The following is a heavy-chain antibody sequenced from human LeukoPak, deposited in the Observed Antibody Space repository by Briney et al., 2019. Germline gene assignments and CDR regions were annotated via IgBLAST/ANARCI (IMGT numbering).Heavy chain of an antibody. D-gene: IGHD3-10*01. CDR1: GFSVSTDH. CDR2: IYNDGSI. Sequence: GGSLRLSCAASGFSVSTDHMSWVRQAPGKGLEWVSVIYNDGSIYYADTVKGRFTISRDNSKNTLYLQMNSLRAEDTAVYYCAREYGSGSLDYWGQGTLVTVSS. V-gene: IGHV3-53*01. J-gene: IGHJ4*02. CDR3: AREYGSGSLDY.